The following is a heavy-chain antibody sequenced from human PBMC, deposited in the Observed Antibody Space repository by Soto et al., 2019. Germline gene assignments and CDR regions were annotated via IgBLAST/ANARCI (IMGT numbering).Heavy chain of an antibody. CDR1: GDSLSSNTAA. Sequence: PSQTLSLTCAISGDSLSSNTAAWSWIRQSPSRGLEWLGRTYYRSKWYIDYATSLKSRMTINPDTSKNQFSLQLLSVTPEDTAVYYCARGSYTSTWYWGQVTLVTVSS. V-gene: IGHV6-1*01. CDR3: ARGSYTSTWY. CDR2: TYYRSKWYI. D-gene: IGHD6-13*01. J-gene: IGHJ4*02.